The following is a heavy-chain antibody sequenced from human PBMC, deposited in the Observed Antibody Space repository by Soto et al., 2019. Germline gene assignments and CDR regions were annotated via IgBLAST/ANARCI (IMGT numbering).Heavy chain of an antibody. CDR1: GGSISSYY. CDR3: ARLRDILTGYFDC. J-gene: IGHJ4*02. V-gene: IGHV4-59*08. CDR2: IYYSGST. D-gene: IGHD3-9*01. Sequence: PSETLSLTCTVSGGSISSYYWSWIRQPPGKGLEWIGYIYYSGSTNYNPSLKSRVTISVDTSKNQFSLKLSSVTAADTAVYYCARLRDILTGYFDCWGQGTLVTVSS.